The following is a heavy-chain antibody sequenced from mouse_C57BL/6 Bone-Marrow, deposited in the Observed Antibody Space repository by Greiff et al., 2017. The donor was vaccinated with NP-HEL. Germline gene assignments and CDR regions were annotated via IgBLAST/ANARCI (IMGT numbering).Heavy chain of an antibody. Sequence: VQLQQSGPELVKPGASVKISCKASGYTFTDYYMNWVKQSHGKSLEWIGDINPNNGGTSYNQKFKGKATLTVDKSSSTAYMELRSLTSEDSAVYYCARADYYGLYYAMDYWGQGTSVTVSS. V-gene: IGHV1-26*01. CDR3: ARADYYGLYYAMDY. J-gene: IGHJ4*01. CDR2: INPNNGGT. D-gene: IGHD1-1*01. CDR1: GYTFTDYY.